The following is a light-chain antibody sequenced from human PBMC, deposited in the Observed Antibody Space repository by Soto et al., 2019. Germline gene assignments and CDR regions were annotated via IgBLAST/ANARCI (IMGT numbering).Light chain of an antibody. CDR3: LQDYNFPWT. V-gene: IGKV1-6*01. Sequence: AIQMTQSPSSLSASVGDRVTITCRASQGIRNDLGWFQQKPGKAPKLLIYGASSLQSGVPSRFSGSASGTDFTLTISSLQLEDFATYYCLQDYNFPWTFGQGTKVEIK. J-gene: IGKJ1*01. CDR2: GAS. CDR1: QGIRND.